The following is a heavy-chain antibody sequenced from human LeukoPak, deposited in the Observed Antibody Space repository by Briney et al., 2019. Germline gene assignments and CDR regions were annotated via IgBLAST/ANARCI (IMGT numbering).Heavy chain of an antibody. J-gene: IGHJ4*02. CDR1: GGSISSYY. CDR2: IYYSGST. V-gene: IGHV4-59*08. Sequence: SETLSLTCTVSGGSISSYYWSWIRQPPGKGLEWIGYIYYSGSTNYNPSLKSRVTISVDTPKNQFSLKLSSVTAADTAVYYCARQQLDPYFDYWGQGTLVTVSS. CDR3: ARQQLDPYFDY. D-gene: IGHD6-13*01.